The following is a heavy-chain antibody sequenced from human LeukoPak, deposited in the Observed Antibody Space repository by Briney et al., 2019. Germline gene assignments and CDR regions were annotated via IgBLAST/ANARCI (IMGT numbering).Heavy chain of an antibody. Sequence: PGGSLRLSCAASGFTFSSYGMHWVRQAPGKGLECVAVISYDGSNKYYADYVKGRFTISRDNSKNTLYLQMNSLRAEDTAVYYCAKLLRRGAAAGDFDYWGQGTLVSVSS. CDR2: ISYDGSNK. V-gene: IGHV3-30*18. D-gene: IGHD6-13*01. CDR1: GFTFSSYG. CDR3: AKLLRRGAAAGDFDY. J-gene: IGHJ4*02.